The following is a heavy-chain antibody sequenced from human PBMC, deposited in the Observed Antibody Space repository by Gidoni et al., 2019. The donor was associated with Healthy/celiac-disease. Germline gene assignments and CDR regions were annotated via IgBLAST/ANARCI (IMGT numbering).Heavy chain of an antibody. CDR1: GGSISSYY. CDR3: ARGAYTVIVGAPRGPNAFDI. Sequence: QVQLQESGPGLVKPSETLSLTCTVSGGSISSYYWSWIRQPPGKGLEWIGYIYYSGSTNYNPSLKSRVTISVDTSKNQFSLKLSSVTAADTAVYYCARGAYTVIVGAPRGPNAFDIWGQGTMVTVSS. V-gene: IGHV4-59*01. CDR2: IYYSGST. J-gene: IGHJ3*02. D-gene: IGHD1-26*01.